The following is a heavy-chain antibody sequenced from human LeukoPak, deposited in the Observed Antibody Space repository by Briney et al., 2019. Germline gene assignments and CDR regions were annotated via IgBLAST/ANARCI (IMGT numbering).Heavy chain of an antibody. D-gene: IGHD2-8*01. Sequence: GGALRLSCAASGFTFSNVLMTWVRQAPGKGLEWVGLIKSKTEGGTRDYAAPVKVRFTISKDDSKNTLYLKMNSLETEATAVYYCTTIAGADNGYYYGMDVWGQGTTVTVSS. CDR1: GFTFSNVL. CDR3: TTIAGADNGYYYGMDV. J-gene: IGHJ6*02. V-gene: IGHV3-15*01. CDR2: IKSKTEGGTR.